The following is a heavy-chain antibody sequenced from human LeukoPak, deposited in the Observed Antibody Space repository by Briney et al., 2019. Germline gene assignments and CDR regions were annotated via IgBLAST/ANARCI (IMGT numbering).Heavy chain of an antibody. V-gene: IGHV4-34*01. Sequence: SETLSLTCAVYGGSFSRYYWSWIRQFPGKGLEWIAEIDHRGDTNYNPSVKSRVTISVDTSKNQFSLKVRSLTAADTAVYYCARGPTISETGYFDFWGQGTLVTVSS. J-gene: IGHJ4*03. CDR2: IDHRGDT. D-gene: IGHD1-1*01. CDR1: GGSFSRYY. CDR3: ARGPTISETGYFDF.